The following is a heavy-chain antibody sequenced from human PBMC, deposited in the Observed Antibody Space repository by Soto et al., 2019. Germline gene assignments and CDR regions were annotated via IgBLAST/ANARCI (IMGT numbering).Heavy chain of an antibody. CDR3: ASIAARPEYCDY. Sequence: QVQLVQSGAEVKKPGASVKVSCKASGYTFTSYGISWVRQAPGQGLEWMGWISAYNGNTNYAQKLQGRGTMTTDTAASTAYMELRSLRSDDTAVYYCASIAARPEYCDYWGQGTLVIVSS. CDR2: ISAYNGNT. D-gene: IGHD6-6*01. V-gene: IGHV1-18*01. CDR1: GYTFTSYG. J-gene: IGHJ4*02.